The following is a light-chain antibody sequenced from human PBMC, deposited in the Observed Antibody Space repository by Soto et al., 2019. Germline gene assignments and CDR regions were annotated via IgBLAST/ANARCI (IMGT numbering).Light chain of an antibody. Sequence: DIQMTQSLSTLSASVGDRVTITCWASQSISSWLAWYQQKPGKAPKLLIYDASSLESGVPSRFSGSGSGTEFTLTISSLQPDDFATYYCQQYNSYLYTFGQGTKLEIK. J-gene: IGKJ2*01. CDR3: QQYNSYLYT. CDR1: QSISSW. CDR2: DAS. V-gene: IGKV1-5*01.